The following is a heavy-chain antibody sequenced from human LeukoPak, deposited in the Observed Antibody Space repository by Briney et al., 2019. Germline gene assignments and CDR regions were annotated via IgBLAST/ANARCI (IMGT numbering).Heavy chain of an antibody. Sequence: GRSLRLSCAASGFTFSSYGMHWVRQAPGRGLEWVAVISYDGSNKYYADSVKGRFTISRDNSKNTLYLQMNSLRAEDTAVYYCAKDSVDDGYNLDYWGQGTLVTVSS. J-gene: IGHJ4*02. CDR2: ISYDGSNK. D-gene: IGHD5-24*01. CDR1: GFTFSSYG. CDR3: AKDSVDDGYNLDY. V-gene: IGHV3-30*18.